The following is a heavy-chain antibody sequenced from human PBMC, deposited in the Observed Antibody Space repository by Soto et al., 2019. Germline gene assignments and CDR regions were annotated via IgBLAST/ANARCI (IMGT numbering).Heavy chain of an antibody. CDR2: ISSSSSYI. V-gene: IGHV3-21*01. CDR3: AGGHGSSGYYGMDV. Sequence: EVQLVESGGGLVKPGGSLRLSCAASGFTFSSYSMNWDRQAPGKGLEWVSSISSSSSYIYYADSVKGRFTISRDNAKNSLYLQMNSLRAEDTAVYYCAGGHGSSGYYGMDVWGQGTTVTVSS. D-gene: IGHD6-19*01. J-gene: IGHJ6*02. CDR1: GFTFSSYS.